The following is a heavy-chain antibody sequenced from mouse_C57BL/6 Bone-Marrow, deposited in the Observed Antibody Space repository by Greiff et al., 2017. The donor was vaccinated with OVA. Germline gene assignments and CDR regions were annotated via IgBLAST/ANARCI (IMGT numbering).Heavy chain of an antibody. CDR2: ISNGGGST. CDR1: GFTFSDFY. V-gene: IGHV5-12*01. J-gene: IGHJ4*01. Sequence: EVQLLESGGGLVQPGGSPKLSCAASGFTFSDFYMYWIRQTPEKRLEWVAYISNGGGSTYYPDTVKGRFTISRDNAKNTLYLQMSRLKSEDTAMYYCARLDAMDYWGQGTSVTVSS. CDR3: ARLDAMDY.